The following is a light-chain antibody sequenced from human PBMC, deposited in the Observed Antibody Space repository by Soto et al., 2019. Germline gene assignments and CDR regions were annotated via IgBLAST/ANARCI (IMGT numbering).Light chain of an antibody. CDR1: SSDVGFYNY. J-gene: IGLJ1*01. CDR3: SSYAPGSTYV. V-gene: IGLV2-14*01. CDR2: EVD. Sequence: QSALTQPASVSGSPGQSITISCTGTSSDVGFYNYVSWYQQQHPGKAPKLMIYEVDNRPSGVSIRFSGSKSGNTASLTLSGLLGEDEADYYCSSYAPGSTYVFGTGTKLTVL.